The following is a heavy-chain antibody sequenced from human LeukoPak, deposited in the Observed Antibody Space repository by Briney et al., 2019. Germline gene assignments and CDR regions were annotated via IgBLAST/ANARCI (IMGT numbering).Heavy chain of an antibody. Sequence: GGSLRLSCAVSGFTFSSYWMHWVRQAPGKGLVWVSRINSDGSSTTYADSVKGRFTISRDNAKNTLYLQMNSLRAEDTAVYYCAREDRDSSGWYGNWGQGTLVTVSS. J-gene: IGHJ4*02. CDR1: GFTFSSYW. V-gene: IGHV3-74*01. CDR3: AREDRDSSGWYGN. CDR2: INSDGSST. D-gene: IGHD6-19*01.